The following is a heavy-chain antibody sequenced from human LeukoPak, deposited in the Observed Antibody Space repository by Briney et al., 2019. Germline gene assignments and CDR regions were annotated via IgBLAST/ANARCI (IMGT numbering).Heavy chain of an antibody. D-gene: IGHD3-9*01. J-gene: IGHJ4*02. V-gene: IGHV3-53*01. CDR1: GFTVSSNY. Sequence: GGSLRLSCAASGFTVSSNYMSWVRQAPGKGLEWVSVIYSSGSTYYTDSVKGRFTISRDKSKNTLYLQMNSLRAEDTAVYFCARVRYFDWLFKDWGQGTLVTVSS. CDR2: IYSSGST. CDR3: ARVRYFDWLFKD.